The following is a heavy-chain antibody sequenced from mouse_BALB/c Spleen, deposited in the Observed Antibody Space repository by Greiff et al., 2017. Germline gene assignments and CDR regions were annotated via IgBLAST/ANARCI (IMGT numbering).Heavy chain of an antibody. CDR3: ARGFTTASYWYFDV. J-gene: IGHJ1*01. CDR1: GYTFTSYW. D-gene: IGHD1-2*01. Sequence: VKLVESGAELARPGASVKLSCKASGYTFTSYWMQWVKQRPGQGLEWIGAIYPGDGDTRYTQKFKGKATLTADKSSSTAYMQLSSLASEDSAVYYCARGFTTASYWYFDVWGAGTTVTVSS. CDR2: IYPGDGDT. V-gene: IGHV1-87*01.